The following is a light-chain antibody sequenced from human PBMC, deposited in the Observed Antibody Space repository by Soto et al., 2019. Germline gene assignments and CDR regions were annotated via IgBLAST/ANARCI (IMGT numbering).Light chain of an antibody. CDR3: QSYDSSLSGSDVV. V-gene: IGLV1-40*01. Sequence: QSVLTQPPSVSGAPGQRVTISCTGSSSNIGAGYDVHWYQQLPGPAPKLLIYGNSNRPSGVPDRFSGSKSGTSASLAITGLQAEDEADYYCQSYDSSLSGSDVVFGGGTKLTGL. CDR1: SSNIGAGYD. CDR2: GNS. J-gene: IGLJ2*01.